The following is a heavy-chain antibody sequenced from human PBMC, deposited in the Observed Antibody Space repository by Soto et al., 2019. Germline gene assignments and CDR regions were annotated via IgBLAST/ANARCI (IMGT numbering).Heavy chain of an antibody. V-gene: IGHV1-69*02. CDR1: GGTFSSYT. J-gene: IGHJ6*03. D-gene: IGHD6-13*01. Sequence: GASVKGSCKASGGTFSSYTISWVRQAPGQGLEWMGRIIPILGIANYAQKFQGRVTITADKSTSTAYMELSSLRSEDTAVYYCARRQQMLKRGDYYYYMDVWGKGTTVTVSS. CDR2: IIPILGIA. CDR3: ARRQQMLKRGDYYYYMDV.